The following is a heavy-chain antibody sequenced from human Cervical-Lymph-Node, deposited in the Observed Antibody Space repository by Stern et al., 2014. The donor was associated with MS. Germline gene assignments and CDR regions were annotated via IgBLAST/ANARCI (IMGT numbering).Heavy chain of an antibody. J-gene: IGHJ4*02. V-gene: IGHV3-49*04. CDR1: GFTFGDHA. CDR2: IRSKVHGGTT. CDR3: TRRQLSLDH. Sequence: EVQLVQSGGGLVQPGRSLRLSCTASGFTFGDHAMSWVRQAPGKGLEWVGFIRSKVHGGTTQYAASVKGRFTISRDDAKTTAYLQMNSLKTEDTAVYYCTRRQLSLDHWGQGTLVTVSS. D-gene: IGHD5-18*01.